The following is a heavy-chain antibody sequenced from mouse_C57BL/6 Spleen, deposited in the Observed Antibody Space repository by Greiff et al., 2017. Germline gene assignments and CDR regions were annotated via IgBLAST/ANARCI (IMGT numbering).Heavy chain of an antibody. CDR3: ARDSSSPYYAMDD. CDR2: IRNKANGYTA. CDR1: GFTFTDYY. J-gene: IGHJ4*01. Sequence: EVMLVESGGGLVQPGGSLSLSCAASGFTFTDYYMSWVRQPPGKALEWLGFIRNKANGYTAEYSASVKGRFTISRDNSQSILYLQMHALRAEVSATCYCARDSSSPYYAMDDWGQGTSVTVSS. V-gene: IGHV7-3*01. D-gene: IGHD1-1*01.